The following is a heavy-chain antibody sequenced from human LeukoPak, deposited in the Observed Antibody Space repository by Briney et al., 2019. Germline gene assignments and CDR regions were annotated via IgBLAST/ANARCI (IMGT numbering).Heavy chain of an antibody. CDR2: ISSNGGST. D-gene: IGHD6-19*01. V-gene: IGHV3-64*04. J-gene: IGHJ4*02. CDR3: ATYSSGSGHRD. CDR1: GFTFSSYA. Sequence: GGSLRLSCSASGFTFSSYAMHWVRQAPGKGLEYVSAISSNGGSTYYADSVKGRFAISRDNSKNTVYLQMNSLRAEDTAVYYCATYSSGSGHRDWGQGTLVTVSS.